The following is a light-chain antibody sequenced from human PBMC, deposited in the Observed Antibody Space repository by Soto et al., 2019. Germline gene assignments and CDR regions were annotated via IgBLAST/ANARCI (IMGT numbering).Light chain of an antibody. CDR1: QSINNY. CDR2: AAS. J-gene: IGKJ1*01. Sequence: DIQMTQSPSSLSASVGDRVTITCRASQSINNYFNWFQQRPGKAPTLLVYAASSLQSGVPSRFSGSGSGTDFSLTITSLQREDFATYYCQQSYSTPRTFGQGTKVEIK. V-gene: IGKV1-39*01. CDR3: QQSYSTPRT.